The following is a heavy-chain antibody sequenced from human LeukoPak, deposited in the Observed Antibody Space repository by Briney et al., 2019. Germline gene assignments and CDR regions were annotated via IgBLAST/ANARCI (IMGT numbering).Heavy chain of an antibody. CDR2: IYYSGST. CDR1: GGSISSSY. CDR3: ARYNYDFWSGYSKWFDP. Sequence: PSETLSLTCSVSGGSISSSYWSWIRQPPGRGLEWIGYIYYSGSTNYNPSLKSRLTISVDTSKHQLPLKLSSVTAADTAVYYCARYNYDFWSGYSKWFDPWGQGTLVTVSS. D-gene: IGHD3-3*01. V-gene: IGHV4-59*01. J-gene: IGHJ5*02.